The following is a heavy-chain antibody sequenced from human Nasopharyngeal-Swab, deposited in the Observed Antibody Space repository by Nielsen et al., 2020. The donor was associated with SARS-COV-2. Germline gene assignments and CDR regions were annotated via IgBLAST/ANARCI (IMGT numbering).Heavy chain of an antibody. V-gene: IGHV4-39*01. D-gene: IGHD6-13*01. CDR2: IYYSGST. J-gene: IGHJ4*02. Sequence: SETLSLTCTVSGGSISSSSYYWGWIRQPPGKGLEWIGSIYYSGSTYYTPSLKSRVTISVDTSKTQFSLKLSSVTAADTAVYYCARHRYSSSWSWYLDYWGQGTLVTVSS. CDR1: GGSISSSSYY. CDR3: ARHRYSSSWSWYLDY.